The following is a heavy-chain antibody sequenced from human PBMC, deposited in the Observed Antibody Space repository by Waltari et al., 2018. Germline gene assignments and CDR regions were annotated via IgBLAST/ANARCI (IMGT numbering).Heavy chain of an antibody. D-gene: IGHD3-22*01. CDR2: IYSGGST. Sequence: EVQLLESGGGLVQPGGSLRLSCAASGFTFSSYAMSWVRQAPGKGLEWVSVIYSGGSTYYADSVKGRFTISRDNSKNTLYLQMNSLRAEDTAVYYCAKGLKFYDSSPIVRLEYYFDYWGQGTLVTVSS. CDR3: AKGLKFYDSSPIVRLEYYFDY. V-gene: IGHV3-23*03. CDR1: GFTFSSYA. J-gene: IGHJ4*02.